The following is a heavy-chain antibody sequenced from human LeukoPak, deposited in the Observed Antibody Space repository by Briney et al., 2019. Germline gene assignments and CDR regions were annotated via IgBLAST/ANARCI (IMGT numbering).Heavy chain of an antibody. Sequence: PGGSLRLSCAISGFIFNTNGMNWVRQSPGKGLEWLATIAGGDESTYYADSVKGRFAISRDNSKNTLYLQMDSLRVEDTAVYSCTRKSGGSQRKMDDWFDPWGQGTLVIVSS. CDR3: TRKSGGSQRKMDDWFDP. D-gene: IGHD3-10*01. V-gene: IGHV3-23*01. CDR1: GFIFNTNG. CDR2: IAGGDEST. J-gene: IGHJ5*02.